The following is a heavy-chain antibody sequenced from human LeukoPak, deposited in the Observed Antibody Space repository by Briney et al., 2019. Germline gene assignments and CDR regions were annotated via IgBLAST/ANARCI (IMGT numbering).Heavy chain of an antibody. J-gene: IGHJ4*02. CDR1: GFTFSSYG. Sequence: PGGSLRLSCAASGFTFSSYGMHWVRQAPGKGLEWVAVIWYDGSNKYYADSVKGRFTISRDNSKNTLYLQMNSLRAEDTAVYYCAKDRGSSWRYFDYWGQGTLVTVSS. V-gene: IGHV3-33*06. D-gene: IGHD6-13*01. CDR2: IWYDGSNK. CDR3: AKDRGSSWRYFDY.